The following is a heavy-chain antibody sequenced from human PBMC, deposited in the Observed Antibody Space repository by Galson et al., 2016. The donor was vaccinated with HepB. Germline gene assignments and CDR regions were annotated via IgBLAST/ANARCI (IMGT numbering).Heavy chain of an antibody. CDR3: SKDIPTQAARQAFHI. CDR2: ISGDGGST. J-gene: IGHJ3*02. V-gene: IGHV3-43*02. D-gene: IGHD6-6*01. Sequence: SLRLSCAASGLTFDDSAMHWVRQAPGERSEWVSLISGDGGSTHYADSVRGRFTISRDNSKNSLYLEMHSLRTEDTAFYYCSKDIPTQAARQAFHIWGQGTLVIVSS. CDR1: GLTFDDSA.